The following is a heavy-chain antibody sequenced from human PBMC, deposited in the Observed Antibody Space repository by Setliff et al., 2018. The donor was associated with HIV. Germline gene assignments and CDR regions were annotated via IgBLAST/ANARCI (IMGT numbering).Heavy chain of an antibody. CDR1: GGSFTDIGGSFTDYY. D-gene: IGHD2-21*02. Sequence: PSETLSLTCAVFGGSFTDIGGSFTDYYWIWIRQPPGKGLEWIGEINHSGSTHYNPSLKSRFTISVDTSKNQFSLKVNSVTAADTAVYHCARFVLAWFDFSTGAVEVTDPYAFDFWGQGILVTVSS. V-gene: IGHV4-34*01. J-gene: IGHJ4*02. CDR2: INHSGST. CDR3: ARFVLAWFDFSTGAVEVTDPYAFDF.